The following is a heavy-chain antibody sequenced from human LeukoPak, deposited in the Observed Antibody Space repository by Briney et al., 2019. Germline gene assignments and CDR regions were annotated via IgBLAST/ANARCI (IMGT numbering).Heavy chain of an antibody. J-gene: IGHJ4*02. V-gene: IGHV3-53*01. CDR1: GFTVITND. Sequence: GGSLRLFCAASGFTVITNDMTWVRQAPGKGLEWVSVLYSDGNTKYADSVQGRFTISRDNSKNTLYLEMNSLSPDDTAVYYCARGVEPLAANTLAYWGQGALVTVSS. D-gene: IGHD1-14*01. CDR3: ARGVEPLAANTLAY. CDR2: LYSDGNT.